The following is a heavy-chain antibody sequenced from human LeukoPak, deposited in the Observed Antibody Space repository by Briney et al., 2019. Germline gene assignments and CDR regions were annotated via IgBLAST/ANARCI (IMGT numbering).Heavy chain of an antibody. CDR1: GYSISSGYY. CDR2: IYNSGST. V-gene: IGHV4-38-2*01. D-gene: IGHD6-19*01. Sequence: SETLSLTCAVSGYSISSGYYWGWSRPPRGKGVEGIGIIYNSGSTYYKPSLKRRVTISGDTSNTQFSLKLSSVTVADTAVYYCASDLSGWYAQKYFQHWGQGTLVTVSS. J-gene: IGHJ1*01. CDR3: ASDLSGWYAQKYFQH.